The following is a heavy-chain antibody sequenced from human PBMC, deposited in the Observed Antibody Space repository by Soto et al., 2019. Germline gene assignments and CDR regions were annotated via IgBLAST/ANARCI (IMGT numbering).Heavy chain of an antibody. CDR2: IWYDGSNK. Sequence: QVQLVESGGGVVQPGRSLRLSCAASGFTFSSYGMHWVRQAPGKGLEWVADIWYDGSNKYYADSVKGRFTISRDNSKNTLYLPRNTLRAEDTAVYYCASEDYGDYVPPHREDYYYGMDVWGQGTTVTFSS. CDR1: GFTFSSYG. J-gene: IGHJ6*02. CDR3: ASEDYGDYVPPHREDYYYGMDV. D-gene: IGHD4-17*01. V-gene: IGHV3-33*01.